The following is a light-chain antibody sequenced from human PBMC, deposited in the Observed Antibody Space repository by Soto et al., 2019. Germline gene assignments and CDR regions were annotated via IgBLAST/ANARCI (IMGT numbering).Light chain of an antibody. J-gene: IGKJ1*01. CDR3: QHYSTYWWA. Sequence: DIPITQSPSILSASVGDRVTITCRASETISSYLAWYQQKPGKAPKLLIYKASALHTGVPSRFSGSGSGTDFTLTISSLQPDDFATYYCQHYSTYWWAFGQGTKVEIK. CDR1: ETISSY. CDR2: KAS. V-gene: IGKV1-5*03.